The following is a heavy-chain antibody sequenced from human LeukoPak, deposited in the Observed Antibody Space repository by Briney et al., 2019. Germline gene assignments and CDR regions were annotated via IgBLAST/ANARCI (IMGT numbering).Heavy chain of an antibody. CDR1: GFAFRSYA. Sequence: GGSLRLSCAASGFAFRSYAMSWVRQAPGKGLEWVSALSGSGGSTYYADSVKGRFTISGDNSKNTLYLQMSSLRAEDTAVYYCAKDNGDYGFDYWGQGTLATVSS. J-gene: IGHJ4*02. CDR3: AKDNGDYGFDY. D-gene: IGHD4-17*01. CDR2: LSGSGGST. V-gene: IGHV3-23*01.